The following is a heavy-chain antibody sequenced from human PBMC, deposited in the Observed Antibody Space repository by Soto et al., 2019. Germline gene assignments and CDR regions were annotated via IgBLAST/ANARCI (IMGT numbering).Heavy chain of an antibody. CDR1: GFTFSSYG. CDR3: AKDPIANYYYYYGMDV. J-gene: IGHJ6*02. V-gene: IGHV3-30*18. Sequence: QVQLVESGGGVVQPGRSLRLSCAASGFTFSSYGMHWVRQAPGKGLEWVAVISYDGSHKYYVDSVKGRFTISRDNSKNTLYLQMNSLRAEDTAVYYCAKDPIANYYYYYGMDVWGQGTTVTVSS. D-gene: IGHD2-15*01. CDR2: ISYDGSHK.